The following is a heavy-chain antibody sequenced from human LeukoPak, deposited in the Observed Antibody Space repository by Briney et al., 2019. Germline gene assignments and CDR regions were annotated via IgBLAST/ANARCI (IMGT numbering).Heavy chain of an antibody. CDR3: ARGFPNYYDSSGYLDY. D-gene: IGHD3-22*01. J-gene: IGHJ4*02. V-gene: IGHV1-8*03. CDR1: GYTFTSYD. Sequence: ASVKVSCKASGYTFTSYDINWVRQATGQGLEWMGWTNPNSGNTGYAQKFQGRVTITRNTSISTAYMELSSLRSEDTAVYYCARGFPNYYDSSGYLDYWGQGTLVTVSS. CDR2: TNPNSGNT.